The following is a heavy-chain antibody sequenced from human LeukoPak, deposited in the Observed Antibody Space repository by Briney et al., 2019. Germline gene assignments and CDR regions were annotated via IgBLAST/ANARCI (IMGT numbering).Heavy chain of an antibody. Sequence: GESLKISCKASGYSFTNYWIGWVRQMPGKGLEWMGIIYPDNSDTRYSPSFQGQVTISADKSITTAYLQWTSLKASDTAMYYCARLEELFAQGDYWGQGTLVTVSS. V-gene: IGHV5-51*01. J-gene: IGHJ4*02. CDR2: IYPDNSDT. D-gene: IGHD1-7*01. CDR1: GYSFTNYW. CDR3: ARLEELFAQGDY.